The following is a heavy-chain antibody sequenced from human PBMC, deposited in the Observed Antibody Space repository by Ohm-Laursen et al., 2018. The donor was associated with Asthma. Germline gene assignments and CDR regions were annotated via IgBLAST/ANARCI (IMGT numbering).Heavy chain of an antibody. D-gene: IGHD3-3*01. Sequence: ASVKVSCKASGYTFTRFAMHWVRQAPGQRPEWMGWINAGNGNTKYSQKFQGRVTFTSDASARTASMELSSLRSEDTAVYYCAREGDLMSGHAFDFWGEGTLVTVSS. CDR2: INAGNGNT. CDR3: AREGDLMSGHAFDF. J-gene: IGHJ4*02. CDR1: GYTFTRFA. V-gene: IGHV1-3*01.